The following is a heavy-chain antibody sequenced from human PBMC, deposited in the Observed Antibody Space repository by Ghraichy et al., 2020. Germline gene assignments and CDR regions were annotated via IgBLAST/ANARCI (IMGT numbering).Heavy chain of an antibody. CDR2: IKKDGSER. Sequence: GESLRLSCAASGFTFSRYWMSWVRQAPGKGLEWVASIKKDGSERNYVDSVKGRFSISRDNAKSSLYLQMDRVRAEDTAVYYCAREAYWGQGTLVTVSS. V-gene: IGHV3-7*03. CDR1: GFTFSRYW. J-gene: IGHJ4*02. CDR3: AREAY.